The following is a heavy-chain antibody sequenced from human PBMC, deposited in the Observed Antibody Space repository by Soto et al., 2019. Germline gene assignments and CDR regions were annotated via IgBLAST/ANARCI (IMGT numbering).Heavy chain of an antibody. D-gene: IGHD2-21*02. CDR3: ARKRGAGDLSLWSFDV. J-gene: IGHJ2*01. CDR1: GFPFSCCA. CDR2: IHGGGDAT. V-gene: IGHV3-23*01. Sequence: EVQLLESGGGLVQPGGSLRLSCAASGFPFSCCAMSWVRQAPGKGLQWVSTIHGGGDATHYADSVKGRFTISRDNSRNTLSLQMTSLRREDTDIYYCARKRGAGDLSLWSFDVWGRGTLFTVSS.